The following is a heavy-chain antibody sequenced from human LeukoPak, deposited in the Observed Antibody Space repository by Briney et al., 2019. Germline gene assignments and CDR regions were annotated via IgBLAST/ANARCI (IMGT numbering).Heavy chain of an antibody. D-gene: IGHD2-2*01. V-gene: IGHV4-4*07. CDR1: GGSIRSYY. Sequence: KTSETLSLTCSVSGGSIRSYYWSWVRQPAGKGLEWIGRIYTSGSTNYNPSLKSRVTMSVDTSKNHFSLKLSSVAAADTAVYFCARVEWSATTGVTSTSSYFDSWGQGTLVTVSS. CDR2: IYTSGST. J-gene: IGHJ4*02. CDR3: ARVEWSATTGVTSTSSYFDS.